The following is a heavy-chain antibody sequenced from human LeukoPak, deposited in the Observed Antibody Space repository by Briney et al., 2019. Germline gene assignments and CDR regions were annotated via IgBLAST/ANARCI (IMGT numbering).Heavy chain of an antibody. V-gene: IGHV3-30*02. CDR2: IRYDGSNK. J-gene: IGHJ4*02. Sequence: GGSLRLSCAASGFTFSSYGMHWVRQAPGKGLEWVAFIRYDGSNKYYADSVKGRFTISRDNSKNKLYLQMNSLRAEDTAVYYCAKDFRAFDILTGYEDYWGQGTLVTVSS. CDR1: GFTFSSYG. D-gene: IGHD3-9*01. CDR3: AKDFRAFDILTGYEDY.